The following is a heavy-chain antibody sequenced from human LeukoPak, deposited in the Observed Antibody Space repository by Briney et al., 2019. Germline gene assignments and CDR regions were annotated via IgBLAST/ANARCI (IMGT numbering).Heavy chain of an antibody. Sequence: SQTLSLTCTVSGGSISSGSYYWSWIRQPAGKGLEWIGRIHTSGSTNYNPSLKSRVTISVDTSKNQFSLKLSSVTAADTAVYYCARGSGYYLYYFDYWGQGTLVTVSS. D-gene: IGHD3-22*01. CDR1: GGSISSGSYY. CDR2: IHTSGST. J-gene: IGHJ4*02. CDR3: ARGSGYYLYYFDY. V-gene: IGHV4-61*02.